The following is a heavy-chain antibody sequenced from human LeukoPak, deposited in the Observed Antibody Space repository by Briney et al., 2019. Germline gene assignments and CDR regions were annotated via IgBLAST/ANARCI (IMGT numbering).Heavy chain of an antibody. CDR3: ARDLAWDAFDI. J-gene: IGHJ3*02. V-gene: IGHV3-66*01. CDR2: IYNGVNT. CDR1: GFTVSSDY. Sequence: VGSLRLSCAASGFTVSSDYINWVRQAPGKGLGGVSSIYNGVNTHYADSVRGRFTVSRDNSKKTCYLHMHSLRDEDRAVYFCARDLAWDAFDIWGQGTMVSVCS.